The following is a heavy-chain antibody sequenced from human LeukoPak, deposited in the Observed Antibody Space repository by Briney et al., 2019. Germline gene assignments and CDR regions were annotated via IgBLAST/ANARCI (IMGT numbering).Heavy chain of an antibody. Sequence: GASVKVSCKASGYTFTSYDINWVRQATGQGLEWMGWMNPNSGNTGYAQKFQGRVTMTRNTSISTAYMELSSLRAEDTAVYYCARDYWLGNRGLFYFNYWGQGTLVTVSS. D-gene: IGHD3-16*01. CDR2: MNPNSGNT. J-gene: IGHJ4*02. CDR1: GYTFTSYD. CDR3: ARDYWLGNRGLFYFNY. V-gene: IGHV1-8*01.